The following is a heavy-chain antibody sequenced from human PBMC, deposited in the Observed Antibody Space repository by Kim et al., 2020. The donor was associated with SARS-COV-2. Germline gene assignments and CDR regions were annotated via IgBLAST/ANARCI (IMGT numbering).Heavy chain of an antibody. CDR1: GFTFSSYA. CDR2: ISDGGGYT. D-gene: IGHD1-26*01. Sequence: GGSLRLSCAASGFTFSSYAMTWVRQAPGKGQEWVSVISDGGGYTYYADSVKGRFTISRDNSRNTLYIQMYGLRADDTAIYYCARKRPGASQRSFELWGRGTRVRVS. CDR3: ARKRPGASQRSFEL. V-gene: IGHV3-23*01. J-gene: IGHJ2*01.